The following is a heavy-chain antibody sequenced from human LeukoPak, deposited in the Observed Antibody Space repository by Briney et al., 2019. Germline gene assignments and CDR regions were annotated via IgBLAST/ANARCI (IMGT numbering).Heavy chain of an antibody. J-gene: IGHJ4*02. D-gene: IGHD4-17*01. CDR1: GFPFSDHY. CDR2: IRNKANTYTT. CDR3: AVSVTLTFDY. V-gene: IGHV3-72*01. Sequence: GGSLRLSCAASGFPFSDHYMDWVRQAPGKGLEWIGRIRNKANTYTTEYAASVKDRFTISRDDSKNSLYLQMNSLKTDDTAMYYCAVSVTLTFDYWGQGTLVTVSS.